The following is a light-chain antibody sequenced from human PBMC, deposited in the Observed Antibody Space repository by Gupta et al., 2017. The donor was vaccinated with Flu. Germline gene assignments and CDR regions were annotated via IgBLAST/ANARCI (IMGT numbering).Light chain of an antibody. CDR1: HDIGTW. J-gene: IGKJ4*01. Sequence: DIQMTQSPSSVSASVGDRVTITCRASHDIGTWLAWYQQRPGKGPKLLIYVASALQSGVPSRFSGRGSGTEFTLTISSLQPEDFATYFCQQADSFPLTFGGGTKVDIK. CDR2: VAS. V-gene: IGKV1D-12*01. CDR3: QQADSFPLT.